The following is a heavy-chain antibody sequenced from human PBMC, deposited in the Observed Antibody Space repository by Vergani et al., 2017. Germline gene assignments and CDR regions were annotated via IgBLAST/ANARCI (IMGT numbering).Heavy chain of an antibody. V-gene: IGHV1-46*03. J-gene: IGHJ4*02. CDR3: ARGYYGILTGYRY. D-gene: IGHD3-9*01. CDR2: INPSGGHT. Sequence: QVQLLQSRAELKKSGASVKVSCKTSGYTLSNYYMHWVRQAPGQGLEWMGIINPSGGHTNYAQKFQGRVTMTRDTSTSTVYMELSSLRSEDTAIYYCARGYYGILTGYRYWGQGTLVTVSA. CDR1: GYTLSNYY.